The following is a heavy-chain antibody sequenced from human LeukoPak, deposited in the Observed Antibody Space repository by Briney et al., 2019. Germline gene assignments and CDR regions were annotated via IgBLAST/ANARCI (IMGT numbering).Heavy chain of an antibody. J-gene: IGHJ2*01. Sequence: GGSLRLSCAVSGFTFSDYYMSWIRQAPGKGLEWVSYISSGGSTISHADSVKGRFTISRDNAENSLYLQMNSLRAEDTAVYYCARQGGGFWYFDLWGRGTLVTVSS. CDR2: ISSGGSTI. CDR3: ARQGGGFWYFDL. V-gene: IGHV3-11*01. CDR1: GFTFSDYY. D-gene: IGHD6-25*01.